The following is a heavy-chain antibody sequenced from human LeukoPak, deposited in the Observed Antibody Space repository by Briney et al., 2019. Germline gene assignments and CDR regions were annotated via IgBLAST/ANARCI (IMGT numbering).Heavy chain of an antibody. J-gene: IGHJ4*02. CDR2: ISTSSSYI. D-gene: IGHD1-26*01. CDR1: GFTFSSYS. V-gene: IGHV3-21*01. CDR3: ARDLVGNGDY. Sequence: GGSLRLSCAASGFTFSSYSMNWVRQAPGKGLEWVSSISTSSSYIYYADSVKGRFTISRDNAKNTLYLQMNSLRAEDTAVYYCARDLVGNGDYWGQGTLVTVSS.